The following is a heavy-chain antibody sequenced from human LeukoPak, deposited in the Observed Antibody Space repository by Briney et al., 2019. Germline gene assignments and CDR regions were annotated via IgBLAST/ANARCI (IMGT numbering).Heavy chain of an antibody. CDR2: IYPAGNT. Sequence: PGGPLRLSCAASGFTVSSNFFSWVRQAPGKGLEWVSIIYPAGNTYYADSVKGRFTISRDNSKNTLYLHMNSLRAEDTAVYYCARARGTIANCDYWGQGTLVTVSS. D-gene: IGHD4-17*01. CDR3: ARARGTIANCDY. CDR1: GFTVSSNF. J-gene: IGHJ4*02. V-gene: IGHV3-53*01.